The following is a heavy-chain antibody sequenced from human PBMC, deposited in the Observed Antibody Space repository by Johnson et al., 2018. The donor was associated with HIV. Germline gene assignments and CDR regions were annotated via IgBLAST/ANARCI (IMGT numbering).Heavy chain of an antibody. D-gene: IGHD2-2*03. V-gene: IGHV3-23*04. Sequence: VQLVESGGGLLQPGGSLRLSCAASGFTFSSFAMSWVRQAPGKGLEWVSGISSIGGSTYYADSVKGRFTISRDNSKNTLYLQMNSLRAEDTAVYYCARATGSWMDAFDIWGQGTMVTVSS. J-gene: IGHJ3*02. CDR1: GFTFSSFA. CDR3: ARATGSWMDAFDI. CDR2: ISSIGGST.